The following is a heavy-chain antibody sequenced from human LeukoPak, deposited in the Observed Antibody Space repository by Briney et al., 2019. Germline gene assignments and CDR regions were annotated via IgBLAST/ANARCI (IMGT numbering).Heavy chain of an antibody. D-gene: IGHD6-6*01. Sequence: PSETLSLTCTVSGGSISSYYWSWIRQPPGKGLEWIGYIYHSGSTYYNPSLKSRVTISVDRSKNQFSLKLSSVTAADTAVYYCARCGGSSPFYFDYWGQGTLVTVSS. V-gene: IGHV4-59*12. CDR1: GGSISSYY. CDR2: IYHSGST. J-gene: IGHJ4*02. CDR3: ARCGGSSPFYFDY.